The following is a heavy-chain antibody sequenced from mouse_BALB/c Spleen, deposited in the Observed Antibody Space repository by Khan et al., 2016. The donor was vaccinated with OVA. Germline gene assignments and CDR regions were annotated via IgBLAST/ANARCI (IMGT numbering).Heavy chain of an antibody. V-gene: IGHV1-4*01. CDR2: INPSNGYT. D-gene: IGHD2-14*01. Sequence: QMQLEESGAELARPGASVKLSCKASGYTFPSYTIHWIKERPGQGLEWIGYINPSNGYTNYNQKFKDKATLTTDKSSTTAYLQLSSLTSDDSAVYNCVRDGAYHRNDGWFAYWGQGTLVTVSA. J-gene: IGHJ3*01. CDR1: GYTFPSYT. CDR3: VRDGAYHRNDGWFAY.